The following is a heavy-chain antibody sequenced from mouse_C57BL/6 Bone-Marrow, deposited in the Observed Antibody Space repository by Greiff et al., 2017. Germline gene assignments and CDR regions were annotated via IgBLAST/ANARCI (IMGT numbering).Heavy chain of an antibody. CDR3: ARADGYYEGY. CDR1: GYTFTSYG. Sequence: VQLVESGAELARPGASVKLSCKASGYTFTSYGISWVKQRTGQGLEWIGEIYPRSGNTYYNEKFKGKATLTADKSSSTAYMELRSLTSEDSAVYFCARADGYYEGYWGQGTSVTVSS. J-gene: IGHJ4*01. D-gene: IGHD2-3*01. V-gene: IGHV1-81*01. CDR2: IYPRSGNT.